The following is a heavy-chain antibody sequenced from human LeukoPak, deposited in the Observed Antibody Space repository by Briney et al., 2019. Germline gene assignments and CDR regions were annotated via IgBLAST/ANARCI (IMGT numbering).Heavy chain of an antibody. CDR1: GGSFSGYY. D-gene: IGHD2-21*02. J-gene: IGHJ3*02. CDR3: ARGLLYDI. CDR2: ISYSGSS. Sequence: SETLSLTCAVYGGSFSGYYWSWIRQPPGKGLEWIGYISYSGSSNYNPSLKSRVTISVDTSKNQFSLKLSSVTAADTAVYYCARGLLYDIWGQGTMVTVSS. V-gene: IGHV4-59*01.